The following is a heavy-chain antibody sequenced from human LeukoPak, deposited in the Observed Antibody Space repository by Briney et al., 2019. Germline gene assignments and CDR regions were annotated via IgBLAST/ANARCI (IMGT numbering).Heavy chain of an antibody. D-gene: IGHD3-22*01. CDR2: ISSSSGTI. Sequence: GGSLRLSCAASGFTFSSYSMNWVRQAPGKGLEWVSYISSSSGTIYYADSVKGRFTISRDNAKNSLYLQMNSLRAEDTAVYYCARVFTMIVVVDYWGQGTLVTVSS. CDR1: GFTFSSYS. V-gene: IGHV3-48*01. J-gene: IGHJ4*02. CDR3: ARVFTMIVVVDY.